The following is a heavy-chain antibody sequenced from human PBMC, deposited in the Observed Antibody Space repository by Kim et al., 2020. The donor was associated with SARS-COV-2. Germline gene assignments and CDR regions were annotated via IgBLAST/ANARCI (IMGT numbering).Heavy chain of an antibody. Sequence: GGSLRLSCAASGFTFSSYSMNWVRQAPGKGLEWVSSISSSSSYIYYADSVKGRFTISRDNAKNSLYLQMNSLRAEDTAVYYCARDPRRFGELLGSGDYFDYWGQGTLVTVSS. CDR2: ISSSSSYI. J-gene: IGHJ4*02. D-gene: IGHD3-10*01. CDR3: ARDPRRFGELLGSGDYFDY. V-gene: IGHV3-21*01. CDR1: GFTFSSYS.